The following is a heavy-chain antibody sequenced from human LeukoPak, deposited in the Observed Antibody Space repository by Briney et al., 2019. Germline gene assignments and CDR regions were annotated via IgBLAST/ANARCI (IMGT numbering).Heavy chain of an antibody. CDR3: ARATGLAGRRLVKWSTPFDY. J-gene: IGHJ4*02. V-gene: IGHV1-18*04. CDR1: GYTFTSYG. Sequence: ASVKVSCKASGYTFTSYGISWVRQAPGQGLEWMGRISAYNGNTNYAQKLQGRVTMTTDTSTSTAYMELRSLRSDDTAVYYCARATGLAGRRLVKWSTPFDYWGQGTLVTVSS. D-gene: IGHD3-9*01. CDR2: ISAYNGNT.